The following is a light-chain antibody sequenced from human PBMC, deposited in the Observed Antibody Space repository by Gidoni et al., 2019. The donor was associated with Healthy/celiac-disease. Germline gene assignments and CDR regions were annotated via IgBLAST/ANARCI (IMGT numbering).Light chain of an antibody. V-gene: IGLV1-40*01. CDR2: GTS. J-gene: IGLJ3*02. Sequence: QSVLTPPPSVSGAPGQRVTIPCTGSSSNIGAGYDVHWYQQLPGTAPKLLIYGTSNRPSGVPDRFSGSKSGTSASLAITGLQAEDEADYYCQSYDSSLSDWVFGGGTKLTVL. CDR3: QSYDSSLSDWV. CDR1: SSNIGAGYD.